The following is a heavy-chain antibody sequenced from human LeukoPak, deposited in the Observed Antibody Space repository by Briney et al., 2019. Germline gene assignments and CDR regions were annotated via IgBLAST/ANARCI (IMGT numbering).Heavy chain of an antibody. V-gene: IGHV3-7*01. D-gene: IGHD2-2*01. Sequence: GGSLRLSCAASGFTFSNYWMSWVRQAPGKGLEWVANIMQDGSAKYNVDSVKGRFTISKDNPKNSLYLQMNSLRAEDTAVYYCARDQIPTTKYYGMDVWGQGTTVTVSS. CDR1: GFTFSNYW. CDR2: IMQDGSAK. J-gene: IGHJ6*02. CDR3: ARDQIPTTKYYGMDV.